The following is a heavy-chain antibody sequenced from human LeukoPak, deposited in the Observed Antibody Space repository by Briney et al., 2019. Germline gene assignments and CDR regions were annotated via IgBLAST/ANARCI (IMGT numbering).Heavy chain of an antibody. Sequence: GGSLRLSCAASGFTFSSYEMNWVRQAPGKGLEWVSYISSSGSTIYYADSVKGRFTISRDNAKNSLYLQMNSLRAEDTAVYYCARSYYDFWSGYYPEYYYGMDVWGQGTTVTVSS. CDR1: GFTFSSYE. D-gene: IGHD3-3*01. CDR2: ISSSGSTI. CDR3: ARSYYDFWSGYYPEYYYGMDV. J-gene: IGHJ6*02. V-gene: IGHV3-48*03.